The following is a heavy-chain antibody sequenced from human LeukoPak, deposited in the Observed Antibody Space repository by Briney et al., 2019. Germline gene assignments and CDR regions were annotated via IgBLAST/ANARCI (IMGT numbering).Heavy chain of an antibody. CDR2: ISSSGSTI. CDR1: GFTFSSYE. Sequence: GGSRRLSCAASGFTFSSYEMNWIRQAPGKGLEWVSYISSSGSTIYYADSVKGRFTISRDNAKNSLYLQMNSLRAEDTAVYYCAELGITMIGGVWGKGTSVTISS. D-gene: IGHD3-10*02. CDR3: AELGITMIGGV. V-gene: IGHV3-48*03. J-gene: IGHJ6*04.